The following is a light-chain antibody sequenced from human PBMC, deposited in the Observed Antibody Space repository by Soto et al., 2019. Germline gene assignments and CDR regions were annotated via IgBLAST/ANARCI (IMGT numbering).Light chain of an antibody. CDR1: QSVTSNY. J-gene: IGKJ1*01. V-gene: IGKV3-20*01. Sequence: EIVLTQSPGTLSLSPGERATLSCRASQSVTSNYLAWYQQRLGQAPRLLIYGASTRATGIPDRFSGSGSGTDFTLTISRLEPEDFAVYYCQEYSSSPPRTFGQGTRVEIK. CDR3: QEYSSSPPRT. CDR2: GAS.